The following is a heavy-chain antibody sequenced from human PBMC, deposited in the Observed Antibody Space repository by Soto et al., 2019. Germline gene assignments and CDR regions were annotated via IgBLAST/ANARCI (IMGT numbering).Heavy chain of an antibody. V-gene: IGHV3-23*01. CDR1: GFTFSSYA. J-gene: IGHJ3*02. CDR2: VSGSGGSA. Sequence: GGSLRLSCAASGFTFSSYAMSWVRQAPGKGLEWVSAVSGSGGSAYHADSVKGRFTISRDNSKNTLYLQMSSLRAEDTAVYYCAKGTCGGVFGLFDIWGQGTMVTVSS. D-gene: IGHD3-16*02. CDR3: AKGTCGGVFGLFDI.